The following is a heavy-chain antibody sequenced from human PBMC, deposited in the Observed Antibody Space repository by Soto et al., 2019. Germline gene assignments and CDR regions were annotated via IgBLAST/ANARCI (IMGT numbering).Heavy chain of an antibody. CDR3: ARDNIVVVPAAQPSSYGMDV. CDR2: ISAYNGNT. Sequence: ASVKVSGKASGYTFTSYGISWVRQAPGQGLEWMGWISAYNGNTNYAQKPQGRVTMTTDTSTSTAYMELRSLRSDDTAVYYCARDNIVVVPAAQPSSYGMDVWGQGTTVTVSS. J-gene: IGHJ6*02. V-gene: IGHV1-18*04. CDR1: GYTFTSYG. D-gene: IGHD2-2*01.